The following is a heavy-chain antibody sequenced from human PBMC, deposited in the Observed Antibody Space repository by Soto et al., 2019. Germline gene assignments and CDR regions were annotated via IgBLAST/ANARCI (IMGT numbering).Heavy chain of an antibody. CDR3: ARAGGLGAVAVDY. Sequence: QLQLQESGSGRVKPSQTLSLTCAVSGGSISSGGYSWSWLRQPPGKGLEWIGYSYHSGSTYYNPSLQSRLRISVDRSKDQFALKLSSVTAADTAVYYCARAGGLGAVAVDYLGQGTLVTVSS. CDR1: GGSISSGGYS. D-gene: IGHD6-19*01. J-gene: IGHJ4*02. V-gene: IGHV4-30-2*01. CDR2: SYHSGST.